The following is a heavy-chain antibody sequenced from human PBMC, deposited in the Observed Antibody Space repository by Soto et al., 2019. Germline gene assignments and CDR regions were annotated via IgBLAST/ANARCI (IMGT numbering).Heavy chain of an antibody. Sequence: PGGSLRLSCAASGSTFSSYGMHWVRQAPGKGLEWVAVISYDGSNKYYADSVKGRFTISRDNSKNTLYLQMNSLRAEDTAVYYCARAPLYGGNSVWGQGTVVTVSS. CDR3: ARAPLYGGNSV. CDR2: ISYDGSNK. D-gene: IGHD4-17*01. V-gene: IGHV3-30*03. J-gene: IGHJ4*02. CDR1: GSTFSSYG.